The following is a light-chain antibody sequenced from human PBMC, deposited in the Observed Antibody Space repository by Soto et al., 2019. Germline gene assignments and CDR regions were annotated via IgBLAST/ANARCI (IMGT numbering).Light chain of an antibody. CDR2: SAS. J-gene: IGKJ4*01. Sequence: DIQMTQSPSSLSASVGDRVTITCRTSHFIGNHLGWYQQRPGKVPKRLIYSASTLQYGVPSRFSGSGSGTEFTLTISSLQFEDFATYYCLQHITYPLTFGGGTKVEIK. CDR3: LQHITYPLT. V-gene: IGKV1-17*01. CDR1: HFIGNH.